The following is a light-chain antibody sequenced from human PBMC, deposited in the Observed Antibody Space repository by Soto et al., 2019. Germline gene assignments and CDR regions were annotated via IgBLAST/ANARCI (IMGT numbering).Light chain of an antibody. J-gene: IGKJ5*01. V-gene: IGKV1-5*01. CDR1: RSISSW. CDR3: QQYNSYSGLYT. Sequence: DIQMTQSPSTLSASVGDRVTITCRASRSISSWLAWYQQKPGKAPKLLIYDASSLESGVPSRFSGSGSGTEFTLTISSLQPDDFATYYCQQYNSYSGLYTFGQGTRLEIK. CDR2: DAS.